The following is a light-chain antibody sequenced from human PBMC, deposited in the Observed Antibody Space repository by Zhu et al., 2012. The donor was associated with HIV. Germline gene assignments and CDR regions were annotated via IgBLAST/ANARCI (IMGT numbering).Light chain of an antibody. CDR2: GAS. CDR3: QQYNNWPLS. Sequence: EIVMTQSPVTLSVSPGERATLSCGASQNITFHLAWYQQKPGQAPRLLIYGASTRATGIPARFSGSGSGTKFTLTISSLQSEDFAVYYCQQYNNWPLSFGGGTKVEIK. J-gene: IGKJ4*01. CDR1: QNITFH. V-gene: IGKV3-15*01.